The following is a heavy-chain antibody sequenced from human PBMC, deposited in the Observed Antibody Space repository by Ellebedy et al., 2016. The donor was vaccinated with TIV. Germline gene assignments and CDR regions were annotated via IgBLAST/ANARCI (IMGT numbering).Heavy chain of an antibody. V-gene: IGHV3-48*01. J-gene: IGHJ4*02. CDR3: ARRGAVAGTGDY. Sequence: GGSLRLXCAASGFSFSTYSMNWVRQAPGKGLEWISYMTSGGTIYYADSVKGRFTISRDNAKNSLYLQMNSLRAEDTAMYYCARRGAVAGTGDYWGQGTLVTVSS. D-gene: IGHD6-19*01. CDR2: MTSGGTI. CDR1: GFSFSTYS.